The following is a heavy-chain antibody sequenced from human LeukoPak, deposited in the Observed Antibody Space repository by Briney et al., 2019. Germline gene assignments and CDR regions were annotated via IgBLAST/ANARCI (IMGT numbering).Heavy chain of an antibody. CDR3: AREYCSTTSCYYFDY. D-gene: IGHD2-2*01. V-gene: IGHV3-23*01. CDR1: GFTFSNAW. CDR2: ISGSDDST. J-gene: IGHJ4*02. Sequence: GGSLRLSCAASGFTFSNAWMSWVRQAPGKGLEWVSTISGSDDSTYYADSVRGRFTISRDTSKNTLYLQMNSLRADDTAVYYCAREYCSTTSCYYFDYWGQGTLVTVSS.